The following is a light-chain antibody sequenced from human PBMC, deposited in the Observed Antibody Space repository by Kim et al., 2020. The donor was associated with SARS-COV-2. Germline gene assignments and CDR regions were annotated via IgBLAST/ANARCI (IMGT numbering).Light chain of an antibody. CDR2: RDK. J-gene: IGLJ2*01. CDR1: KNGSYN. CDR3: QLWNSGTAV. V-gene: IGLV3-9*01. Sequence: ARGQTARIICEGSKNGSYNENWYQQKPGQAPVVVIYRDKTWPSGIPDRFSGSNSGNTATLTINRAQDGDDADYFCQLWNSGTAVFGRGTQLTVL.